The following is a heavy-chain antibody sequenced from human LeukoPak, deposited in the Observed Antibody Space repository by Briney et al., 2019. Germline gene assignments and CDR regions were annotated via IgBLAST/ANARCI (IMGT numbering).Heavy chain of an antibody. D-gene: IGHD3-10*01. CDR3: SRRRMVRGSYGVDV. J-gene: IGHJ6*02. Sequence: PSETLSLTCSVSGGSISNYYWGWIWQPPGKGLEWIGYIYSSGSTNYNPSLKSRVTISADTSKNQFSLRLSSVTAADTAMYYCSRRRMVRGSYGVDVWGQGTTVTVSS. V-gene: IGHV4-59*08. CDR1: GGSISNYY. CDR2: IYSSGST.